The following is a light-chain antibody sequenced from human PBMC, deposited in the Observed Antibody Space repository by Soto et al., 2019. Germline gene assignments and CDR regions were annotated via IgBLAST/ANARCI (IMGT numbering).Light chain of an antibody. CDR1: QSINNY. J-gene: IGKJ1*01. CDR2: YAS. CDR3: HRYASFSPA. V-gene: IGKV1-5*01. Sequence: DVQMTQSPSTLSASVGDRVTITCRASQSINNYLAWYQLRPGKAPRLLIYYASTLDRGVPSRFSGSGSGTELTLTISSLQPDDFATYDCHRYASFSPAFGQGTKVVI.